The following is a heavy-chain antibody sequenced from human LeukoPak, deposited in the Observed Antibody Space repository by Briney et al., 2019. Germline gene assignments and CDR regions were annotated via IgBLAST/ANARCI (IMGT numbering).Heavy chain of an antibody. CDR2: INHSGST. D-gene: IGHD5-12*01. J-gene: IGHJ5*02. CDR3: ARVVATIRSKWFDP. CDR1: GESLSGYY. V-gene: IGHV4-34*01. Sequence: PSETLSLTCAVYGESLSGYYWSWNCQPPEKGLEWMGEINHSGSTNYNPSLKSRVTISVDTSKNQFSLKLSSVTAADTAVYYCARVVATIRSKWFDPWGQGTLVTVSS.